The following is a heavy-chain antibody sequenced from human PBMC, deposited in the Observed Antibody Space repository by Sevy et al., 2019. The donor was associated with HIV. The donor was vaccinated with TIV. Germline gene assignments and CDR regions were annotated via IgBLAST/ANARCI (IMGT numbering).Heavy chain of an antibody. V-gene: IGHV4-38-2*01. J-gene: IGHJ6*03. CDR1: GFSISSDYY. D-gene: IGHD2-2*01. Sequence: SETLSLTCVVSGFSISSDYYWGWIRQTPGKGLEWIGTAYHSGSTYFNPSLKSRVIMSLDTSKNQFSLKLSSVTAADTAVYYWAGVKIVRPYFYDYMDVWGKGTAVTVSS. CDR2: AYHSGST. CDR3: AGVKIVRPYFYDYMDV.